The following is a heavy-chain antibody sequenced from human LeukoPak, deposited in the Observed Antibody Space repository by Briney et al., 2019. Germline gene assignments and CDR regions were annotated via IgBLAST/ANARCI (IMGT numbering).Heavy chain of an antibody. CDR3: ARTYYDFWSGYYP. V-gene: IGHV3-48*01. J-gene: IGHJ5*02. CDR2: ISSSSSTI. CDR1: GFTFSSYN. D-gene: IGHD3-3*01. Sequence: PGGSLRLSCAASGFTFSSYNMNWVRQAPGKGLEWVSYISSSSSTIYYADSVKGRLTISRDNAKNSLYLQMNSLRAEDTAVYYCARTYYDFWSGYYPWGQGTLVTVSS.